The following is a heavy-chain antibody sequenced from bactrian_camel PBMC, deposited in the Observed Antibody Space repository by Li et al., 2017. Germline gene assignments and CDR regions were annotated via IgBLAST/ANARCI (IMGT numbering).Heavy chain of an antibody. D-gene: IGHD1*01. J-gene: IGHJ6*01. V-gene: IGHV3S55*01. Sequence: HVQLVESGGGSVQAGGSLRLSCAASGHTDSRACMAWFRQAPGKEREEVATIDSIDTTKYADSVKGRFTISKDTAKNTLYLQMNSLKPEDTAMYLCARRDWQSTCVPEIRPQDFTYWGQGTQVTVSS. CDR2: IDSIDTT. CDR3: ARRDWQSTCVPEIRPQDFTY. CDR1: GHTDSRAC.